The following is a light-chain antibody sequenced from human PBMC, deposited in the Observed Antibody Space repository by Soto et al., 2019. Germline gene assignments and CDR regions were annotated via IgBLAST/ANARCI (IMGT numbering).Light chain of an antibody. Sequence: QSALTQSPSASGSPGQSVTISCTGTISDVGNYKYVSWYQQHPGKAPKLMIYEVSKRPSGVPDRFSVSKSGNTASLTVSGLQVEYEADYYCSSYAGSNLWVFGGGTKLTVL. CDR3: SSYAGSNLWV. J-gene: IGLJ3*02. V-gene: IGLV2-8*01. CDR2: EVS. CDR1: ISDVGNYKY.